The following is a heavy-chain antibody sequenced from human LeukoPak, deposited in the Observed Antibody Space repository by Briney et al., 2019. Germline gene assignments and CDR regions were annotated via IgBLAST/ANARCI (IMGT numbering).Heavy chain of an antibody. CDR2: IQQDGSEK. CDR3: ARAQYYYDSSGYYPYYYFDY. CDR1: GFTFSSYW. Sequence: PGGSLRLSCAASGFTFSSYWMSWVRQAPGKGLEWVANIQQDGSEKYYVDSVKGRFTISRDNAKNSLYLQMNSLRAEDTAVYYCARAQYYYDSSGYYPYYYFDYWGQGTLVTVSS. D-gene: IGHD3-22*01. J-gene: IGHJ4*02. V-gene: IGHV3-7*01.